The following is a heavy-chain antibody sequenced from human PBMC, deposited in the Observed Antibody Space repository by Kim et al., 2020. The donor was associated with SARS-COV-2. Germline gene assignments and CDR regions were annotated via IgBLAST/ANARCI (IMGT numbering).Heavy chain of an antibody. Sequence: ASVKVSCKASGYTFTSYDINWVRQATGQGLEWMGWMNPNSGNTGYAQKFQGRVTMTRNTSISTAYMELSSLRSEDTAVYYCAREWTRPGIAAAAPDYWGQGTLVTVSS. CDR3: AREWTRPGIAAAAPDY. CDR1: GYTFTSYD. J-gene: IGHJ4*02. CDR2: MNPNSGNT. D-gene: IGHD6-13*01. V-gene: IGHV1-8*01.